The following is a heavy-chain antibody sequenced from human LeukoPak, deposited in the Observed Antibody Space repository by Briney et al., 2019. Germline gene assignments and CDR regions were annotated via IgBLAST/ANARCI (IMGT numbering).Heavy chain of an antibody. CDR2: INPNSGGT. J-gene: IGHJ4*02. CDR3: ARRPYSYPFDY. CDR1: GYAFTDYY. D-gene: IGHD2-21*01. Sequence: GASVKVSCKTSGYAFTDYYMHWVRQAPGQGLEWMGWINPNSGGTNYAQKFQGRVTMTRDTSISTAYMELSRLRSDDTAVYYCARRPYSYPFDYWGQGTLVTVSS. V-gene: IGHV1-2*02.